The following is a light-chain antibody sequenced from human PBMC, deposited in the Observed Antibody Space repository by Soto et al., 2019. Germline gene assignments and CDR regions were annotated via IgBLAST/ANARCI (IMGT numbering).Light chain of an antibody. V-gene: IGKV3-15*01. CDR2: GAS. Sequence: EIVMTQSPATLSVSPGGRATLSCRASQSVGSNLAWYQQKPGQAPRLLIYGASTRATGIPARFSGRGSGTEFTLTISSLQSEDFAIYFCQQYNNWPPDRTFGQGTKVEIK. CDR3: QQYNNWPPDRT. J-gene: IGKJ1*01. CDR1: QSVGSN.